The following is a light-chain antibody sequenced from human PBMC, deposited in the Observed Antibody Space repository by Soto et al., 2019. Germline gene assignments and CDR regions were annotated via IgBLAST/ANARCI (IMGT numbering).Light chain of an antibody. J-gene: IGKJ1*01. V-gene: IGKV1-5*03. CDR1: QTISSW. Sequence: DIQMTQSPSTLSGSVGDRVTITCRASQTISSWLAWYQQKPGKAPKLLIYKASTLKSGVPSRFSGIGSGTELTLTISSLQPDDGETYDCQHYNSYSEAFGQGTKVDIK. CDR2: KAS. CDR3: QHYNSYSEA.